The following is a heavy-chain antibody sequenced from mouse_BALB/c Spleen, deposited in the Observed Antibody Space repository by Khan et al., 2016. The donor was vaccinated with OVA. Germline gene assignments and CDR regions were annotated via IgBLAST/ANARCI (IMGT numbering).Heavy chain of an antibody. CDR2: IISGDIYT. V-gene: IGHV5-6*01. D-gene: IGHD1-1*01. CDR1: GFTFSSYC. Sequence: EVHLVESGGDLVKPGGSLKLSCAASGFTFSSYCMSWVRQTPDKRLEWVAIIISGDIYTYYPDSVKGRFTISRDNAKNTLYLQMSSLRSEDTAMYYCARQGYGGGFAYWGQGTLVTVSA. CDR3: ARQGYGGGFAY. J-gene: IGHJ3*01.